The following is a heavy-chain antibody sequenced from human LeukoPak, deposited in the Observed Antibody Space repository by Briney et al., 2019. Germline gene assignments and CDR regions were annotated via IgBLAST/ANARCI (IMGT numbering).Heavy chain of an antibody. CDR1: GRSISSYY. CDR2: IYYSGST. J-gene: IGHJ3*02. Sequence: PSETLSLTCTVSGRSISSYYWSWIRQPPGKGLEWNGYIYYSGSTNYNPSLKSRVTISVDTSKNQFSLKLSSVTAADTAVYYCARVGGDYYDSSGPTGAFDIWGQGTMVTVSS. V-gene: IGHV4-59*01. D-gene: IGHD3-22*01. CDR3: ARVGGDYYDSSGPTGAFDI.